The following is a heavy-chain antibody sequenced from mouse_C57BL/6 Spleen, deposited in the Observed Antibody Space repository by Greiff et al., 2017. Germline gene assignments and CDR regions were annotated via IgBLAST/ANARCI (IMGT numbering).Heavy chain of an antibody. CDR1: GYTFTSYW. Sequence: QVHVKQPGAELVKPGASVKMSCKASGYTFTSYWITWVKQRPGQGLEWIGDIYPGSGSTNYNEKFKSKATLTVDTSSSTAYMQLSSLTSEDSAVYYCAPNYYGFAYWGQGTLVTVSA. V-gene: IGHV1-55*01. D-gene: IGHD1-1*01. CDR2: IYPGSGST. J-gene: IGHJ3*01. CDR3: APNYYGFAY.